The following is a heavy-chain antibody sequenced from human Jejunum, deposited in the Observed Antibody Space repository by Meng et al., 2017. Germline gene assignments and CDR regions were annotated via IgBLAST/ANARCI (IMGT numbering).Heavy chain of an antibody. J-gene: IGHJ4*02. CDR2: ISNDATKE. V-gene: IGHV3-30*01. CDR1: GFNFSYYG. D-gene: IGHD3/OR15-3a*01. CDR3: ARDFGTGYYWSDY. Sequence: GRLVGSGGGVVQPGRSLSPFCEGSGFNFSYYGMHWVRQAPGKGLEWVAVISNDATKEFYAESVKGRFTVSRDNSKDTLYLQMNTLRTEDTAVYYCARDFGTGYYWSDYWGQGTLVTVSS.